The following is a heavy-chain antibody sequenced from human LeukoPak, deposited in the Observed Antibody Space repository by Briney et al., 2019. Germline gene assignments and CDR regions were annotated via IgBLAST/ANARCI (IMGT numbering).Heavy chain of an antibody. CDR3: ARDHMTTVVTTGEVDY. D-gene: IGHD4-23*01. J-gene: IGHJ4*02. Sequence: PGGSLRLSCAASGFTFSSYAMHWVRQAPGKGLEWVAVISYDGNNKYYADSVKGRFTISRDNSKNTLYLQMNSLRAEDTAVYYCARDHMTTVVTTGEVDYWGQGTLVTVSS. CDR1: GFTFSSYA. V-gene: IGHV3-30-3*01. CDR2: ISYDGNNK.